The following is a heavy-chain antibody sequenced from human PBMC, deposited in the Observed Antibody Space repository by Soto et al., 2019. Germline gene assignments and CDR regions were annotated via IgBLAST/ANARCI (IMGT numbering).Heavy chain of an antibody. J-gene: IGHJ3*02. CDR1: GGSISSSSYY. CDR3: ARQVRDGYNDAFDI. Sequence: SETLSLTCTVSGGSISSSSYYWGWIRQPPGKGLEWIGSIYYSGSTYYNPSLKSRVTISVDTSKNQFSLKLSSVTAADTAVYYCARQVRDGYNDAFDIWGQGTMVTVS. V-gene: IGHV4-39*01. D-gene: IGHD5-12*01. CDR2: IYYSGST.